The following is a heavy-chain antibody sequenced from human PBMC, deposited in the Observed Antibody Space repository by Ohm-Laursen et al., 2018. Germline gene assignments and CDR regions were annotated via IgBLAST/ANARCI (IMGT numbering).Heavy chain of an antibody. CDR1: GFTLNSHW. CDR2: ISYDGSNK. V-gene: IGHV3-30*18. J-gene: IGHJ4*02. Sequence: SLRLSCAAAGFTLNSHWMHWVRQAPGKGLEWVAVISYDGSNKYYADSVKGRFTISRDNSKNTLYLQMNSLRAEDTAVYYCAKEASSWGQGTLVTVSS. CDR3: AKEASS. D-gene: IGHD6-13*01.